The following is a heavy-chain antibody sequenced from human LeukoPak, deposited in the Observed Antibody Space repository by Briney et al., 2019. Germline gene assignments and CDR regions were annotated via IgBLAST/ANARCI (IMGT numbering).Heavy chain of an antibody. V-gene: IGHV3-23*01. CDR2: ISGSGGST. CDR3: AKDLEGGSGWYYNWFDP. Sequence: PGGSLRLSCAASGFTFSSCAMSWVHQAPGKGLEWVSAISGSGGSTYYADSVKGRFTISRDNSKNTLYLQMNSLRAEDTAVYYCAKDLEGGSGWYYNWFDPWGQGTLVTVSS. J-gene: IGHJ5*02. D-gene: IGHD6-19*01. CDR1: GFTFSSCA.